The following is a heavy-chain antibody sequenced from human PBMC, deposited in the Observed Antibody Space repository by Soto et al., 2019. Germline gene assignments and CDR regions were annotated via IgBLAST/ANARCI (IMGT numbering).Heavy chain of an antibody. V-gene: IGHV3-23*01. CDR3: ANTPVFVWGSFSHFDY. Sequence: GGSLRLSCAASGFTFSSYAMSWVRQAPGKGLEWVSAISGSGGSTYYADSVKGRFTISRDNSKNTLYLQMNSLRAEDTAVYYCANTPVFVWGSFSHFDYWGQGTLVT. CDR2: ISGSGGST. CDR1: GFTFSSYA. J-gene: IGHJ4*02. D-gene: IGHD3-16*01.